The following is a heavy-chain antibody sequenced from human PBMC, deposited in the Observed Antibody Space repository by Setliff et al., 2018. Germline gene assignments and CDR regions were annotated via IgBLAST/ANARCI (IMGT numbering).Heavy chain of an antibody. CDR1: GYNFITFG. D-gene: IGHD2-15*01. V-gene: IGHV1-18*01. J-gene: IGHJ4*02. CDR3: TRGRGPRVVVAVPLDF. Sequence: ASVKVSCKTSGYNFITFGVNWVRQVPGQGFEWMGWVSPYNGDADYAQKFQGRVTLTTDTSTGTAYMELRALSSDDTAIYYCTRGRGPRVVVAVPLDFWGQGTLVTVSS. CDR2: VSPYNGDA.